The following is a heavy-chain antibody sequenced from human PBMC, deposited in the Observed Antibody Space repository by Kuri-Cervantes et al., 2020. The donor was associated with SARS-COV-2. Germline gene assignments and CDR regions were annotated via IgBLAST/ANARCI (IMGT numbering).Heavy chain of an antibody. J-gene: IGHJ4*02. CDR3: ARVRGVLGEVYFDY. CDR2: ISYSGST. CDR1: GGSISRYY. V-gene: IGHV4-59*01. D-gene: IGHD3-10*01. Sequence: SETLSLTCTVSGGSISRYYWSWIRQPPGKGLEWIGYISYSGSTNYNPSLKSRVTISVDTSKSQFSLKLSSVTAADTAVYYCARVRGVLGEVYFDYWGQGTLVTVSS.